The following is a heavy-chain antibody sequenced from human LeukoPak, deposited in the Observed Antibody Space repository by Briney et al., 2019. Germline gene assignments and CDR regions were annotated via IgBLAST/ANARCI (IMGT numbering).Heavy chain of an antibody. V-gene: IGHV4-59*01. Sequence: PSETLSLTCTVSGGSISSYYWSWIRQPPGKGLEWIGYIYYTGSTDYNPSLKSRVAISVETSKNQFSLKLSSVTAADTAVYYCARGSKAAPGTFDYWGQGTLVTVSS. J-gene: IGHJ4*02. CDR2: IYYTGST. D-gene: IGHD6-13*01. CDR3: ARGSKAAPGTFDY. CDR1: GGSISSYY.